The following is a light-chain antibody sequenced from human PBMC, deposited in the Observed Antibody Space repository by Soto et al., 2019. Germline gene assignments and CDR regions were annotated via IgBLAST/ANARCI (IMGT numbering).Light chain of an antibody. J-gene: IGKJ1*01. CDR3: QQYGSSAWT. CDR2: GVH. Sequence: EIVLTQSPGALPLTPGERATLSCRASQSVSSNYLAWYQQKPGQAPRLLIYGVHSRATGIPDRFSGSGSGTDFTLTISRLDPEDSAVYYCQQYGSSAWTFGQGTKVEIK. CDR1: QSVSSNY. V-gene: IGKV3-20*01.